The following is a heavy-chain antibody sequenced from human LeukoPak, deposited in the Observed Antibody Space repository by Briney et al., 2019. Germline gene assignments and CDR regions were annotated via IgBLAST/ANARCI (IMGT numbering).Heavy chain of an antibody. CDR3: ARAIPFTDY. Sequence: PSETLSLTCAVYGGSFSGYYWSWLRQPPGKGLEWIGETNHSGSTNYNPSLKSRVTISVDRSKNQFSLKLSSVTAADTAVYYCARAIPFTDYWGQGTLVTVSS. J-gene: IGHJ4*02. V-gene: IGHV4-34*01. CDR2: TNHSGST. D-gene: IGHD2-2*02. CDR1: GGSFSGYY.